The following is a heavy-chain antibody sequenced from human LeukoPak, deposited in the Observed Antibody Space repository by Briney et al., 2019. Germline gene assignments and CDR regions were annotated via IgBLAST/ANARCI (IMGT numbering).Heavy chain of an antibody. CDR1: GGSISSYY. J-gene: IGHJ6*03. Sequence: SETLSLTCTVSGGSISSYYWSWIRQPPGKGLEWIGYIYYSGSTNYNPSLKSRVTISVDTSKNQFSLKLSSVTAADTAVYYCARATRDFGDPYYYYYYYMDVWGKGTTATVSS. D-gene: IGHD3-10*01. V-gene: IGHV4-59*08. CDR3: ARATRDFGDPYYYYYYYMDV. CDR2: IYYSGST.